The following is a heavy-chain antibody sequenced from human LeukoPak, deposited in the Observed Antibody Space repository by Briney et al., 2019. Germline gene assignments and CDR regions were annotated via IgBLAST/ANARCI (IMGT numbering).Heavy chain of an antibody. CDR3: AKVRDYNYYGMDV. Sequence: GSLRPPCAALGFTFSSYAMSWVRQAPGKGLGWVSAFSGSGGSTYYADSVKGRFTISRDNSKNTLYLQMNSLRAEDTAVYYCAKVRDYNYYGMDVWGQGTTVTVSS. J-gene: IGHJ6*02. CDR1: GFTFSSYA. V-gene: IGHV3-23*01. CDR2: FSGSGGST.